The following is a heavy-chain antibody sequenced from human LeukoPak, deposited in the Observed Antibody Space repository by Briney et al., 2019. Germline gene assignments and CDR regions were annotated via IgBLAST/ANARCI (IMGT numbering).Heavy chain of an antibody. V-gene: IGHV3-23*01. CDR2: LSSSGGST. CDR3: ARHPGDFTGIVNYYYMDV. Sequence: GGTLRLSCAASGFTFNNYGMNWVRQAPGKGLEWVSALSSSGGSTYYADSVKGRFTISRDNSKNMLFLQMNSLRVEDTADYYCARHPGDFTGIVNYYYMDVWGKGTAVTVSS. CDR1: GFTFNNYG. J-gene: IGHJ6*03. D-gene: IGHD1-26*01.